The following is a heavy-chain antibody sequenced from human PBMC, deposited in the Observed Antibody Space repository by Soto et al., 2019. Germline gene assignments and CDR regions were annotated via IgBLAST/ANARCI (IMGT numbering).Heavy chain of an antibody. D-gene: IGHD2-2*01. CDR2: INPNSGGT. Sequence: ASVKVSCKASGYTFTGYYMHWVRQAPGQGLEWMGWINPNSGGTNYAQKFQGRVTMTRDTSISTAYMELSRLRSDDTAVYYCARDKRYCSSTSCYRIHGMDVWGQGTTVTVS. CDR3: ARDKRYCSSTSCYRIHGMDV. CDR1: GYTFTGYY. J-gene: IGHJ6*02. V-gene: IGHV1-2*02.